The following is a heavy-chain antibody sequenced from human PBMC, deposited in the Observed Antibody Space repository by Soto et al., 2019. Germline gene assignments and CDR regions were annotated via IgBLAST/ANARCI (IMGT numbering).Heavy chain of an antibody. D-gene: IGHD1-1*01. CDR2: ITYEGSNK. CDR3: AKARGANNWANYYGLDV. V-gene: IGHV3-30*18. Sequence: GGSLRLSCAASGFIFANYGMHWVRQAPGKGLEWVALITYEGSNKYYADAVKGRFTISRDNAKNMVSLQMDSLRAEDTAVYYCAKARGANNWANYYGLDVWGQGTTVTVSS. CDR1: GFIFANYG. J-gene: IGHJ6*02.